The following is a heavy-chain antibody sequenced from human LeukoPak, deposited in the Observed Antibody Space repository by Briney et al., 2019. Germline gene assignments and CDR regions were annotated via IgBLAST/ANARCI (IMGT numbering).Heavy chain of an antibody. D-gene: IGHD7-27*01. CDR2: IYYSGST. CDR1: GGSISSSSYY. J-gene: IGHJ4*02. V-gene: IGHV4-39*02. Sequence: SETLSLTCTVSGGSISSSSYYWGWIRQPPGKGLEWIGSIYYSGSTYYNPSLKSRVTISIDTSKNQFSLKLSSVTAADTAVYYCARDDGGPHGNWGHFDYWGQGTLVTVSS. CDR3: ARDDGGPHGNWGHFDY.